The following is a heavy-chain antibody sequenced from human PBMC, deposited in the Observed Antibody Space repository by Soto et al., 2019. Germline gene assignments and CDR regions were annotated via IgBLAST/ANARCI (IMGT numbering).Heavy chain of an antibody. J-gene: IGHJ4*02. CDR1: GFTFSNYA. CDR3: ARGTSRYFDY. D-gene: IGHD4-17*01. Sequence: QVQLVDSGGGGVQPGRSLRLSCAASGFTFSNYAIHWVRQAPGKGLEWVAVISYDGNNKYYADSVKGRFTISCDNSRDTLYLQMNSRRAEDTAVYYCARGTSRYFDYWGQGTLVTVSS. V-gene: IGHV3-30-3*01. CDR2: ISYDGNNK.